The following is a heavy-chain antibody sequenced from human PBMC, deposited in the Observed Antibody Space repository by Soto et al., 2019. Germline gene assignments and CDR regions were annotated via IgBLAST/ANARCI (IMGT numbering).Heavy chain of an antibody. Sequence: GGSLRLSCAASGFTFSSYAMHWVRQAPGKGLEWVAVISYDGSNKYYADSVKGRFTISRDNSKNTLYLQMNSLRAEDTAVYYCARVSLLWFGGGYFDYWGQGTLVTVSS. D-gene: IGHD3-10*01. J-gene: IGHJ4*02. CDR3: ARVSLLWFGGGYFDY. CDR1: GFTFSSYA. CDR2: ISYDGSNK. V-gene: IGHV3-30-3*01.